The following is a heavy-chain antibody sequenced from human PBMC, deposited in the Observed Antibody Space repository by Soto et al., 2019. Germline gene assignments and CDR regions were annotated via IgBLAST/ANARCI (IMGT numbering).Heavy chain of an antibody. V-gene: IGHV4-59*08. J-gene: IGHJ1*01. Sequence: SETLSLTCTVSGGSISSYYWSWIRQPPGKGLEWIGYIYYSGSTNYNPSLKSRVTISVDTSKNQFSLKLSSVTAADTAVYYCARLSDYDFWSGSPNYFQHWGQGTLVTVSS. CDR1: GGSISSYY. CDR3: ARLSDYDFWSGSPNYFQH. D-gene: IGHD3-3*01. CDR2: IYYSGST.